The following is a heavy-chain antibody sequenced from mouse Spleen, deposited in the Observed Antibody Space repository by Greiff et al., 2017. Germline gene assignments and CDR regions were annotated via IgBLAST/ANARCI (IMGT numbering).Heavy chain of an antibody. CDR3: ARSRYDGYPDY. CDR2: IDPANGNT. CDR1: GFNIKDTY. D-gene: IGHD2-3*01. V-gene: IGHV14-3*02. Sequence: VQLQQSGAELVKPGASVKLSCTASGFNIKDTYMHWVKQRPEQGLEWIGRIDPANGNTKYDPKFQGKATITADTSSNTAYLQLSSLTSEDTAVYYCARSRYDGYPDYWGQGTTLTVSS. J-gene: IGHJ2*01.